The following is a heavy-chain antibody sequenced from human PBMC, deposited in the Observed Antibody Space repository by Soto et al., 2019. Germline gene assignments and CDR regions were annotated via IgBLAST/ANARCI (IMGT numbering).Heavy chain of an antibody. J-gene: IGHJ4*02. V-gene: IGHV1-69*02. Sequence: ASVKVSCKASGGTFSSYTISWVRQAPGQGLEWMGRIIPIPGIANYAQKFQGRVTITADKSTSTAYMELSSLRSEDTAVYYCARALAVAGPGLYYWGQGTLVTVSS. CDR1: GGTFSSYT. CDR2: IIPIPGIA. CDR3: ARALAVAGPGLYY. D-gene: IGHD6-19*01.